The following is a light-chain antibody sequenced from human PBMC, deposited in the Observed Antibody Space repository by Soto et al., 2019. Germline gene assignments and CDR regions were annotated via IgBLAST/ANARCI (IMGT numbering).Light chain of an antibody. V-gene: IGKV1-5*03. CDR3: QQYNSYPLT. CDR1: QSISSW. Sequence: DIQMTQSPSTLSASVGDRVTITCRASQSISSWLAWYQQKPGKAPKLLIYKASSLESGVPSRFRGSGSGTEFTLSISTLQPDDFATYYCQQYNSYPLTFDGGTEVEIK. J-gene: IGKJ4*01. CDR2: KAS.